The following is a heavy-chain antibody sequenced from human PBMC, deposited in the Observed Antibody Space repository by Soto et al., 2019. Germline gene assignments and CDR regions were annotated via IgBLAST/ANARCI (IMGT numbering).Heavy chain of an antibody. CDR1: GAAIDSHY. Sequence: PSETLSLTCTVSGAAIDSHYWSWIRQPPGKGLEWIGQVFYSGSTNYNPSLKSRVTISINTSTKQFSLKLTSVSAADTAVYYCARSLMAPVDYFDSWGQGTLVTVSS. CDR3: ARSLMAPVDYFDS. J-gene: IGHJ4*02. CDR2: VFYSGST. D-gene: IGHD2-15*01. V-gene: IGHV4-59*11.